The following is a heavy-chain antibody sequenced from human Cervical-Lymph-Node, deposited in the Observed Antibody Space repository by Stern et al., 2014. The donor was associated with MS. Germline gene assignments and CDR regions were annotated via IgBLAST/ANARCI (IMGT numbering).Heavy chain of an antibody. CDR3: AGGDYLFDY. V-gene: IGHV1-2*06. CDR1: GYSSGYSFTGYY. Sequence: QMQLVQSGAEVKKPGASVKVSCQASGYSSGYSFTGYYMHWVRQAPGQGLEWMGRINPNSGDTNYAQKFQGRVTMTRDTSISTAYMELSRLRSDDTAVYYCAGGDYLFDYWGQGTLLTVSS. CDR2: INPNSGDT. D-gene: IGHD4-11*01. J-gene: IGHJ4*02.